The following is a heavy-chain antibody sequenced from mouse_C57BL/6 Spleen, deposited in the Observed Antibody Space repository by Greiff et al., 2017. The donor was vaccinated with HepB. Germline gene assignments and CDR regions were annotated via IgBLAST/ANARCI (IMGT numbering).Heavy chain of an antibody. CDR2: IWSGGST. Sequence: VKLQESGPGLVQPSQSLSITCTVSGFSLTSYGVHWVRQSPGKGLEWLGVIWSGGSTDYNAAFISRLSISKDNSKSQVFFKMNSLQADDTAIYYCARNLNPYYSNPYYAMDYWGQGTSVTVSS. CDR3: ARNLNPYYSNPYYAMDY. D-gene: IGHD2-5*01. V-gene: IGHV2-2*01. CDR1: GFSLTSYG. J-gene: IGHJ4*01.